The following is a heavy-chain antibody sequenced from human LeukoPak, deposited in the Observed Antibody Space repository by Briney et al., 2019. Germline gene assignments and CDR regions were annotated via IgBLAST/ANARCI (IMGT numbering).Heavy chain of an antibody. J-gene: IGHJ6*02. CDR2: ISYDGSNK. V-gene: IGHV3-30*18. D-gene: IGHD2-2*01. CDR3: AKRDCSSTSCYLYYYYYGMDV. CDR1: GFTFSSYG. Sequence: GGSLRLSCAASGFTFSSYGMHWVRQAPGKGLEWVAVISYDGSNKYYADSVKGRFTISRDNSKNTLYLQMNSLRAEDTAVYYCAKRDCSSTSCYLYYYYYGMDVWGQGTTVTVSS.